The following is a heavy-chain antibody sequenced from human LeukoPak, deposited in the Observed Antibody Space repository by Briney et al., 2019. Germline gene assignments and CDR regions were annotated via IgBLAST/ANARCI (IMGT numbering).Heavy chain of an antibody. CDR3: ARGSSSGWTNWFDP. CDR1: GFTVSGNY. CDR2: ISSSSSYI. D-gene: IGHD6-19*01. V-gene: IGHV3-21*04. J-gene: IGHJ5*02. Sequence: GSLRLSCAVSGFTVSGNYMSWVRQAPGKGLEWVSSISSSSSYIYYADSVKGRFTISRDNAKNSLYLQMNSLRAEDTALYYCARGSSSGWTNWFDPWGQGTLVTVSS.